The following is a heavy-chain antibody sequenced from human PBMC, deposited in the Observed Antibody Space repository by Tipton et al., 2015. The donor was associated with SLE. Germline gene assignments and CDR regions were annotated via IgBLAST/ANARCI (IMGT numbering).Heavy chain of an antibody. Sequence: TLSLTCTVSGGSISSYYWSWIRQPAGGGLEWIGRIYTNENTNYNPSLKSRVTMSVDTSKNQFSLQLNSVTAADTGFYYCAREWSDLDFWGRGTMVTVSS. CDR1: GGSISSYY. CDR2: IYTNENT. V-gene: IGHV4-4*07. D-gene: IGHD3-3*01. J-gene: IGHJ3*01. CDR3: AREWSDLDF.